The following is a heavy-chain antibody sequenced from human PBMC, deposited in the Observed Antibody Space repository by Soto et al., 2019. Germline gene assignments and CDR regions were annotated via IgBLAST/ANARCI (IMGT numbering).Heavy chain of an antibody. J-gene: IGHJ5*02. Sequence: QLQLQESGSRLVKSSETLSLTCAVSGDTISTGGYSWAWIRQPPGKPLEWIGHTYHSGNPYYNPALQGPVLKSGAKAKNPFPPKPRPVDGPGTAVLFFAKETYGEYLGEFRPWGQGTLVTVSS. CDR2: TYHSGNP. CDR3: AKETYGEYLGEFRP. CDR1: GDTISTGGYS. V-gene: IGHV4-30-2*01. D-gene: IGHD4-17*01.